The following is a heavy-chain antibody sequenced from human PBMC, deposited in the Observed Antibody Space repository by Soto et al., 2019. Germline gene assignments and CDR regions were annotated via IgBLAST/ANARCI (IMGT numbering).Heavy chain of an antibody. Sequence: PSETLSLTCTVSGGSISSGGYYWSWIRQHPGKGLEWIGYIYYSGSTYYNPSLKSRVTISVDTSKNQFSLKLSSVTAADTAVYYCARAYGGNSYYFDYWGQGTLVT. D-gene: IGHD2-21*02. CDR3: ARAYGGNSYYFDY. CDR2: IYYSGST. CDR1: GGSISSGGYY. J-gene: IGHJ4*02. V-gene: IGHV4-31*03.